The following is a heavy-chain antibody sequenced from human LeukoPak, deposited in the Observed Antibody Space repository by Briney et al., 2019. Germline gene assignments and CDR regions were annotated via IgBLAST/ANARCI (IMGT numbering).Heavy chain of an antibody. Sequence: GGPLRLSCAASGFTLSSYWMHWVRQAPGKGLVWISRINADGSSASYADSVEGRFTISRDNAKNTLYLQMNSLRAEDTAMYYCARDYGRSRDYGMDVWGQGTTVTVSS. CDR1: GFTLSSYW. CDR3: ARDYGRSRDYGMDV. J-gene: IGHJ6*02. V-gene: IGHV3-74*01. CDR2: INADGSSA. D-gene: IGHD3-10*01.